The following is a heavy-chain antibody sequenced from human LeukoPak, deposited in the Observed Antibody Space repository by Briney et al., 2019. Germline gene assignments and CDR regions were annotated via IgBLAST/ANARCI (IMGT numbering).Heavy chain of an antibody. D-gene: IGHD3-10*01. CDR2: INPNSGGT. Sequence: ASLKVSCKASGYTFTHYYIHWVRQAPGQGLKWMGWINPNSGGTNYAQKFQGRVTMTRGTSISTAYMELSSLRSDDTAVYYCARALPMFRGLTSWDYWGQGTLVIVSS. J-gene: IGHJ4*02. CDR1: GYTFTHYY. CDR3: ARALPMFRGLTSWDY. V-gene: IGHV1-2*02.